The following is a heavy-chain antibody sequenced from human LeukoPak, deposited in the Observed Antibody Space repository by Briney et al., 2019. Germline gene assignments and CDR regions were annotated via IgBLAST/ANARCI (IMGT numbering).Heavy chain of an antibody. CDR2: ISGSGGST. CDR3: AKGSERITMIVVESFDY. D-gene: IGHD3-22*01. Sequence: GGSLRLSCAASGFTFSSYAMSWVRQAPGKGLEWVSAISGSGGSTYYADSVKGRFTISRDNSKNTLYLQMNSLRAEDTAVYYCAKGSERITMIVVESFDYWGQGTLVTVSS. CDR1: GFTFSSYA. J-gene: IGHJ4*02. V-gene: IGHV3-23*01.